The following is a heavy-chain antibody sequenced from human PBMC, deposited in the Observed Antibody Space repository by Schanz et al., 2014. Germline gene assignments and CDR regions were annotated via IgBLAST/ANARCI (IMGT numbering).Heavy chain of an antibody. V-gene: IGHV3-23*01. CDR3: ARPSDSSWYMDV. CDR1: GFTFSIYA. Sequence: EVQLLESGGALVQPGGSLRLSCSASGFTFSIYAMSWVRQAPGKGLEWVSAINGNGGITYYADPVKGRFTISRDNSKNTLYLQMKSLRVEDTAVYYCARPSDSSWYMDVWGKGTTVTVSS. CDR2: INGNGGIT. J-gene: IGHJ6*03. D-gene: IGHD2-21*02.